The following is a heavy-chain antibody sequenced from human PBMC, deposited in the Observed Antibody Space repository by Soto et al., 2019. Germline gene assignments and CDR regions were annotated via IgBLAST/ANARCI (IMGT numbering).Heavy chain of an antibody. Sequence: EVQLLESGGGLVQPGGSLRLSCAASGFTFSSYAMSWVRQAPGKGLEWVSAISGSGGSTYYADSVKGRFTISRDNSKNTLYLQRNSLRAEDTAVYYCAKEGRYFDWLLKYWYFDLWGRGTLVTVSS. D-gene: IGHD3-9*01. CDR3: AKEGRYFDWLLKYWYFDL. J-gene: IGHJ2*01. CDR1: GFTFSSYA. CDR2: ISGSGGST. V-gene: IGHV3-23*01.